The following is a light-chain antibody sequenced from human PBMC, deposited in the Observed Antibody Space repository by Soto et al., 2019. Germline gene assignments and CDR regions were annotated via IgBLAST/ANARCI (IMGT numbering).Light chain of an antibody. CDR3: QQFYYYAHT. V-gene: IGKV1-39*01. CDR2: GAS. J-gene: IGKJ2*01. Sequence: DIPMTQSPSSLSASVGDRVTLTCRASHTSATYLNWYQQKAGKVPEGLIYGASTLQVGVPSRFTGSGYGTAFPLTLNKVQPEDFATYYCQQFYYYAHTFGQGTKLEVK. CDR1: HTSATY.